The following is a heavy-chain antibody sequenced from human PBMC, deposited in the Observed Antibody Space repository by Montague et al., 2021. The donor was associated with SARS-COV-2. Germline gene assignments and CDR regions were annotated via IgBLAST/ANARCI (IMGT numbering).Heavy chain of an antibody. V-gene: IGHV3-7*01. J-gene: IGHJ6*02. Sequence: SLRLSCAASGFTFRSYWMSWVRQAPGKGLEWVANIKQDGSEKYYVDSVKGRFTISRDNAKNSLYLQMNSLRAEDTAVYYCARDTYYYGSGSYYYGMDVWGQGTTVTVSS. CDR1: GFTFRSYW. CDR2: IKQDGSEK. D-gene: IGHD3-10*01. CDR3: ARDTYYYGSGSYYYGMDV.